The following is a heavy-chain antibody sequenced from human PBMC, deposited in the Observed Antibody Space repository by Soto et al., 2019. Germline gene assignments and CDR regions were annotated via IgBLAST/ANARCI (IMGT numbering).Heavy chain of an antibody. CDR1: GYTFPNYG. J-gene: IGHJ4*02. D-gene: IGHD5-12*01. Sequence: ASVKVSCKASGYTFPNYGINWVRQAPGQGLEWMGWISAFNGKTIYAQRFQGKFTMTTDTSATIAYMALRSLESDDTAVYYCARGQGDNGYDLQIDHWGQGTLVTVSS. V-gene: IGHV1-18*01. CDR3: ARGQGDNGYDLQIDH. CDR2: ISAFNGKT.